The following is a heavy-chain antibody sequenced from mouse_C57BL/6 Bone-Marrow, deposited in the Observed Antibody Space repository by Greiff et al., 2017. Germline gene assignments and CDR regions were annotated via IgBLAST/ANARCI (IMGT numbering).Heavy chain of an antibody. V-gene: IGHV14-3*01. CDR3: ALDGSIVYWYFDV. J-gene: IGHJ1*03. CDR1: GFNIKNTY. CDR2: IDPANGNT. D-gene: IGHD1-1*01. Sequence: EVKLVESVAELVRPGASVKLSCTASGFNIKNTYMHWVKQRPEQGLEWIGRIDPANGNTKYAPKFQGKATITADTSSNTAYLQLSSLTSEDTAIYYCALDGSIVYWYFDVWGTGTTVTVSS.